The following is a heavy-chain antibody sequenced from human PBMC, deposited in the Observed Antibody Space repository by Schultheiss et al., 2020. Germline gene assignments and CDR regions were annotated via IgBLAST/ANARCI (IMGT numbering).Heavy chain of an antibody. CDR2: IYYSGST. J-gene: IGHJ6*02. V-gene: IGHV4-59*01. CDR3: ARDCGGDCYPNYYYGMDV. CDR1: GGSIRSYY. D-gene: IGHD2-21*02. Sequence: SQTLSLTCTVSGGSIRSYYWSWIRQPPGKGLEWIGYIYYSGSTNYNPSLKSRVTISVDTSKNQFSLKLSSVTAADTAVYYCARDCGGDCYPNYYYGMDVWGQGTTVTVSS.